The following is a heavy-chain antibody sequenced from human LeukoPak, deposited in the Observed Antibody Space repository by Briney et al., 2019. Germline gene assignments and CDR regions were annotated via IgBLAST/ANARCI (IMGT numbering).Heavy chain of an antibody. Sequence: SETLSLTCAVYGGSFSGYYWSWIRQPPGKGLEWIGEINHSGSTNYNPSLKSRVTISVDTSKNQFSLKLSSVTAADTAVYYCARGSRGYCSSTSCPYYYYYYMDVWGKGTTVTLSS. J-gene: IGHJ6*03. V-gene: IGHV4-34*01. CDR3: ARGSRGYCSSTSCPYYYYYYMDV. D-gene: IGHD2-2*01. CDR1: GGSFSGYY. CDR2: INHSGST.